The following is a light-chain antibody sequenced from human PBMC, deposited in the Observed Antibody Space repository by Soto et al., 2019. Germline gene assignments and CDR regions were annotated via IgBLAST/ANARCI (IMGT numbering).Light chain of an antibody. Sequence: QSVLTQPASVSGSPGQSITISCAGTSSDIGAYNYVSWYQQHPGRAPKLMLYEVSHRPSGVSNRFSGSKSANTASLTISGLQPEDEADYYCGSYTGTSTDVLFGGGTKLTVL. V-gene: IGLV2-14*01. CDR2: EVS. CDR1: SSDIGAYNY. CDR3: GSYTGTSTDVL. J-gene: IGLJ2*01.